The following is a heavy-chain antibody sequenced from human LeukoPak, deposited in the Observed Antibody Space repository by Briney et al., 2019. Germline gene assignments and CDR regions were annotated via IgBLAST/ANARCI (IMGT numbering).Heavy chain of an antibody. J-gene: IGHJ1*01. CDR3: ARDPGRGAWGKEYFQH. V-gene: IGHV4-34*01. CDR2: INHSGST. Sequence: SETLSLTCAVYGGSFSGYYWSWIRQPPGKGLEWIGEINHSGSTNYNPSLKSRVTISVDTSKNQFSLKLSSVTAADTAVYYCARDPGRGAWGKEYFQHWGQGTLVTVSS. CDR1: GGSFSGYY. D-gene: IGHD3-10*01.